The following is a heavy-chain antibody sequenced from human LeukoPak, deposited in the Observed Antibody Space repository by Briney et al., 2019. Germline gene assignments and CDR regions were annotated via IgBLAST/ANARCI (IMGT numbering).Heavy chain of an antibody. Sequence: SETLSLTCDVYGGSFSGYYWSWIRQSPGKGLEWIGESLDYSGTTNYNPALKSRVTISVDTSKSQFSLRLSSVTAADTAVYYCARGGGSYYYDSSGSGAFDIWGQGTMVTVSS. CDR3: ARGGGSYYYDSSGSGAFDI. CDR2: SLDYSGTT. D-gene: IGHD3-22*01. V-gene: IGHV4-34*01. J-gene: IGHJ3*02. CDR1: GGSFSGYY.